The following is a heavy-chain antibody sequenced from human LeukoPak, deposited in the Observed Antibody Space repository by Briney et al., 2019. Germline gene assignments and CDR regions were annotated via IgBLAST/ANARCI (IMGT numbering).Heavy chain of an antibody. D-gene: IGHD3-22*01. CDR1: GGSINGYY. V-gene: IGHV4-59*01. CDR2: IYYSGGT. CDR3: ARGGYYDGSGYFDYKYDY. Sequence: PSETLSLTCTVSGGSINGYYWSWIRQPPGKGLEWIGYIYYSGGTNYSPSLKSRLTISLDTSKNQFSRKLSSVTAADTAVYYCARGGYYDGSGYFDYKYDYWGQGTLVTVSS. J-gene: IGHJ4*02.